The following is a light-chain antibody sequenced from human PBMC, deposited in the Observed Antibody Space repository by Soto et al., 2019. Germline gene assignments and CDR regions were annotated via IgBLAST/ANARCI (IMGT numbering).Light chain of an antibody. CDR3: CSYAGSSTLYV. CDR2: EVT. J-gene: IGLJ1*01. V-gene: IGLV2-23*02. Sequence: QSVLTQPAPVSGSPGQSITISCTGTSSDVGSYNLVSWYQQHPGKAPKLIIYEVTKRPSGVSNRFSGSKSGNTASLTISGLQAEDEADYYCCSYAGSSTLYVFGTGTKVTVL. CDR1: SSDVGSYNL.